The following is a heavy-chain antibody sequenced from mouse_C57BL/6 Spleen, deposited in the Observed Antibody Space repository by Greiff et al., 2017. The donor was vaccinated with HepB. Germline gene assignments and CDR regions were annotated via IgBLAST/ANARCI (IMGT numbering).Heavy chain of an antibody. CDR2: INPSNGGT. CDR1: GYTFTSYW. J-gene: IGHJ3*01. V-gene: IGHV1-53*01. D-gene: IGHD3-2*02. CDR3: ARSRETAQAPFAY. Sequence: VQLQQSGTELVKPGASVKLSCKASGYTFTSYWMHWVKQRPGQGLEWIGNINPSNGGTNYNEKFKSKATLTVDKSSSTAYMQLSSLTSEDSAVYYCARSRETAQAPFAYWGQGTLVTVSA.